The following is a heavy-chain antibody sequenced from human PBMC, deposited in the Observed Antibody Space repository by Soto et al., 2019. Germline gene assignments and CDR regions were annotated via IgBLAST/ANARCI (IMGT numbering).Heavy chain of an antibody. CDR2: INHSGST. V-gene: IGHV4-34*01. D-gene: IGHD3-10*01. CDR3: ARGPVLLWFGEYPSFDY. Sequence: SETLSLTCAVYGGSFSGYYWSWIRQPPGKGLEWIGEINHSGSTNCNPSLKSRVTISVDTSKNQFSLKLSSVTAADTAVYYCARGPVLLWFGEYPSFDYWGQGTLVTVSS. J-gene: IGHJ4*02. CDR1: GGSFSGYY.